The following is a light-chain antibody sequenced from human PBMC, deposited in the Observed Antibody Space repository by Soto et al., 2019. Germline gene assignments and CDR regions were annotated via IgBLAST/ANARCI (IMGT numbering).Light chain of an antibody. J-gene: IGLJ1*01. V-gene: IGLV2-14*01. CDR2: EDS. CDR3: SSYTSSGTL. CDR1: SSDVGSYNY. Sequence: QSALTQPASVSGSPGQSITISCTGTSSDVGSYNYVSWYQQHPGKAPKLMIYEDSNRPSGVSSRFSGSKSGNTASLTISGLQAEDEADYYCSSYTSSGTLFGTGTKVTVL.